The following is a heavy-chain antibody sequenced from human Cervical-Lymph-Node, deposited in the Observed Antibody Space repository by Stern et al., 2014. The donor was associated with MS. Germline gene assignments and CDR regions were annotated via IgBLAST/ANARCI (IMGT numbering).Heavy chain of an antibody. D-gene: IGHD4-23*01. CDR1: GFTFSSSG. CDR3: AREGGNTAEYFQH. CDR2: IWYDGSNT. V-gene: IGHV3-33*01. J-gene: IGHJ1*01. Sequence: VQLLESGGGVVQPGRSLRLSCAASGFTFSSSGMHWVRQAPGKGLEWLAIIWYDGSNTYYADSVKGRFTISRDNSKNTLYLQMNSLRAEDTAVYYCAREGGNTAEYFQHWGQGPLVTVSS.